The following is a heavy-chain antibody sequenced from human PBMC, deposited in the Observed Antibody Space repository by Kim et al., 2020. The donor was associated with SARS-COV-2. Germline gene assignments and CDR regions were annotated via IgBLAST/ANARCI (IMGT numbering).Heavy chain of an antibody. V-gene: IGHV1-18*01. CDR1: GYTFTSYG. Sequence: ASVKVSCKASGYTFTSYGISWVRQAPGQGLEWMGWISAYNGNTNYAQKLQGRVTMTTDTSTSTAYMELRSLRSDDTTVYYCARSPLYGYYYYGMDVWGQGTTVTVSS. CDR3: ARSPLYGYYYYGMDV. J-gene: IGHJ6*02. CDR2: ISAYNGNT. D-gene: IGHD3-16*01.